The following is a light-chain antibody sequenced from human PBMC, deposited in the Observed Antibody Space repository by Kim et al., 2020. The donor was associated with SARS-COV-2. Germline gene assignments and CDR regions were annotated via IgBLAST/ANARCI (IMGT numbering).Light chain of an antibody. CDR1: RPSLESNY. V-gene: IGLV1-47*01. CDR2: RNT. Sequence: GRRVPLSCSGSRPSLESNYVYRDQQFPGTAPKLLIYRNTQRPAGVPDRFSGCKAGNSASLAISGLRSEDEADYYCATWDDRLSGKVFGGGTKLTVL. J-gene: IGLJ3*02. CDR3: ATWDDRLSGKV.